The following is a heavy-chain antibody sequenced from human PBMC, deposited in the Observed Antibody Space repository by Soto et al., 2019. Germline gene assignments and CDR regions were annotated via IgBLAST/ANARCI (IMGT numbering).Heavy chain of an antibody. Sequence: XSVKVPYKATGYSFTRDQIHWVRQAPGQGLEWMGMIDPSGGKTNYAQKFQGRVTMTRDTSTSTVYMALSSLRSEDTAIYFCARPMRTLLSITALDTWDQGTLVTVSS. J-gene: IGHJ1*01. V-gene: IGHV1-46*01. CDR3: ARPMRTLLSITALDT. CDR1: GYSFTRDQ. D-gene: IGHD5-18*01. CDR2: IDPSGGKT.